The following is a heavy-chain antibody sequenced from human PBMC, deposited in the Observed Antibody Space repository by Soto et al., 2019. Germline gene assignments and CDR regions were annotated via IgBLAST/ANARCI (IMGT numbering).Heavy chain of an antibody. V-gene: IGHV3-23*01. CDR3: AKDHSSGWRGRCFDY. J-gene: IGHJ4*02. CDR2: VSGSGGST. CDR1: GFTFSSYA. Sequence: EVQLLESGGGLVQPGGSLRLSCAASGFTFSSYAMSWVRPAPGKGLEWVSAVSGSGGSTYYAVSVKGRFTISRDNSKDTLYLLMNSLRGEDTAVYYCAKDHSSGWRGRCFDYWGQGTLVTVSS. D-gene: IGHD6-19*01.